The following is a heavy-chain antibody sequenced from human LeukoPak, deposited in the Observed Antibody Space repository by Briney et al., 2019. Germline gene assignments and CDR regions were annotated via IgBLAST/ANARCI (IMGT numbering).Heavy chain of an antibody. CDR1: GYTLTELS. V-gene: IGHV1-24*01. CDR3: ATGHFLGYCSSTSCLSFDY. D-gene: IGHD2-2*01. CDR2: FDPEDGET. Sequence: VASVKVSCKVSGYTLTELSMHWVRQAPGKGLEWMGGFDPEDGETIYAQKFQGRVTMTEDTSTDTAYMELSSLRSEDTAVYYCATGHFLGYCSSTSCLSFDYWGQGTLVTVSS. J-gene: IGHJ4*02.